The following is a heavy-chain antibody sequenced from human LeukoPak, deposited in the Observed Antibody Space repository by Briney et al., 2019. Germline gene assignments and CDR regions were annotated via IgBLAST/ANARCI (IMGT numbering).Heavy chain of an antibody. Sequence: GASVKVSCKASGYTFTDYYMHWVQQAPGKGLEWMGRVDPEDGETIYAEKFQGRVTITAGTSTDTAYMELSSLRSEDTAVYYCATAKVWRERKPADYWGQGTLVTVSS. CDR1: GYTFTDYY. CDR2: VDPEDGET. J-gene: IGHJ4*02. V-gene: IGHV1-69-2*01. D-gene: IGHD1-1*01. CDR3: ATAKVWRERKPADY.